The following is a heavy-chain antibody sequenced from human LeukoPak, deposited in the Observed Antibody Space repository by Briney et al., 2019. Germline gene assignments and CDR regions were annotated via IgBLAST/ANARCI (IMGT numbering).Heavy chain of an antibody. V-gene: IGHV3-30-3*01. CDR3: ARDGGEMATIPYY. Sequence: GGSLRLSCAASGFTFSSYAMHWVRQAPGKGLEWVAVISYDGSNKYYADSVKGRFTISRDNSKNTLYLQMNSLRAEDTAVYYCARDGGEMATIPYYWGQGTLVTVSS. J-gene: IGHJ4*02. D-gene: IGHD5-24*01. CDR1: GFTFSSYA. CDR2: ISYDGSNK.